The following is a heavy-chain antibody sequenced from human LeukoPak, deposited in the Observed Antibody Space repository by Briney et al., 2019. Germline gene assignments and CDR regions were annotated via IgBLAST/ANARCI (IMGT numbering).Heavy chain of an antibody. J-gene: IGHJ5*02. CDR3: ARGLYFDLLLGAAGFDA. D-gene: IGHD3-9*01. CDR2: INPNSGGT. CDR1: GYTFTGYY. Sequence: ASVKVSCKASGYTFTGYYMHWVRQAPGQGLEWMGWINPNSGGTNYAQKLQGRVTMTTDTSTSTAYMELRSLRSDDTAVYYCARGLYFDLLLGAAGFDAWGQGTLVTVSS. V-gene: IGHV1-2*02.